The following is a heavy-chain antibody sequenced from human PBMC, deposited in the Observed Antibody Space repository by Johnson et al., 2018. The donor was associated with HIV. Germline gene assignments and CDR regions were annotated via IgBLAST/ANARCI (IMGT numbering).Heavy chain of an antibody. J-gene: IGHJ3*02. CDR1: GFTFSNYA. CDR2: ISGNGGST. V-gene: IGHV3-64*01. D-gene: IGHD2-15*01. CDR3: ARLRSPDAFDI. Sequence: VQLVESGGGVVQPGRSLRVSCAASGFTFSNYAIHWVRQAPGKGLEYVSAISGNGGSTYYANSVKGRFTISRDNSKNTLYLQMGSLRAEDMGVYYCARLRSPDAFDIWGQGTMVTVSS.